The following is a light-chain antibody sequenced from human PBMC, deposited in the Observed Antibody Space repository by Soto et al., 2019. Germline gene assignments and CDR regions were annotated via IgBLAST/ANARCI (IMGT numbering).Light chain of an antibody. Sequence: DIPLTQSPSFLSASVGDRVTITCRASQGISSFLAWYQQKPGKAPKLLIYAASTLQSGVPSRFSGSGSGTDFTLTINSLQPEDSATYYCQRLNSYSTFGQGTKVEIK. J-gene: IGKJ1*01. V-gene: IGKV1-9*01. CDR1: QGISSF. CDR3: QRLNSYST. CDR2: AAS.